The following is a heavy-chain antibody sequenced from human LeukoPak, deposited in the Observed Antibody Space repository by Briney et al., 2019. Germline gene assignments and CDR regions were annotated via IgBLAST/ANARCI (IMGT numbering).Heavy chain of an antibody. J-gene: IGHJ6*03. CDR2: IKQDGSEK. CDR1: GFTFSSYW. Sequence: TGGSLRLSCAASGFTFSSYWMSWVRQAPGKGLEWVANIKQDGSEKYYVDSVKGRFTISRDNAKNSLYLQMNSLRAEDTAVYYCARTTEAHSWRTRYYDYYMDVWGKGTTVTVSS. D-gene: IGHD6-13*01. CDR3: ARTTEAHSWRTRYYDYYMDV. V-gene: IGHV3-7*03.